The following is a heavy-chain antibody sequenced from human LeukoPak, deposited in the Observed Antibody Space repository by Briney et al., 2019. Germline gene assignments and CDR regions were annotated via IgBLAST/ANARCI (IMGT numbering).Heavy chain of an antibody. Sequence: PGGSLRLSCAASGFTFNNYAMTWVRQAPGKGLEWVSAISGSGGSTYYADSVKGRFTISRDNSKNTLYLQMNSLRAEDTAVYYCAKDNLSYGDYSHFDYWGQGTLVTVSS. CDR2: ISGSGGST. CDR1: GFTFNNYA. D-gene: IGHD4-17*01. V-gene: IGHV3-23*01. CDR3: AKDNLSYGDYSHFDY. J-gene: IGHJ4*02.